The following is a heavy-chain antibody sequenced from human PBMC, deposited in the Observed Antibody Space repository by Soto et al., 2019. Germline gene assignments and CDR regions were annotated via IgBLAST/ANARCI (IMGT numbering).Heavy chain of an antibody. V-gene: IGHV4-34*01. Sequence: QVQLQQWGAGLLKPSETLSLTCGVSGGSFCGSYWNWIRQPPGKGLEWIGEINLTGSASYSPSLRSRVTISIDTSRNQFSLNVDSVTAADTAVYYCARYRAVNGAFDYWGQGSLVTVSP. J-gene: IGHJ4*02. D-gene: IGHD1-26*01. CDR1: GGSFCGSY. CDR3: ARYRAVNGAFDY. CDR2: INLTGSA.